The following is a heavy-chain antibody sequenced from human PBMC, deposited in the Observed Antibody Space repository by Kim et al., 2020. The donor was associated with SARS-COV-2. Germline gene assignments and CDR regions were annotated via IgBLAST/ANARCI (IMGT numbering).Heavy chain of an antibody. CDR2: ISGSGGST. CDR3: AKLAEKEPSQKVAAAGHSPGVCPFDC. D-gene: IGHD6-13*01. V-gene: IGHV3-23*01. CDR1: GFTFSSYA. Sequence: GGSLRLSCAASGFTFSSYAMSWVRQAPGKGLEWVSAISGSGGSTYYADSVKGRFTISRDNSKNTLYLQMNSLRAEDTAVYYCAKLAEKEPSQKVAAAGHSPGVCPFDCWGQGTLVTVSS. J-gene: IGHJ4*02.